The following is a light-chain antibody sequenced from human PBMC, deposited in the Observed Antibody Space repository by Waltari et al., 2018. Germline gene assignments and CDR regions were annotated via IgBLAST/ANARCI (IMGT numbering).Light chain of an antibody. J-gene: IGKJ4*01. CDR1: QSINNY. CDR3: QQSYSLLRLT. CDR2: ATY. Sequence: DIQMTQSPSYLSASVGDKVTIPCRASQSINNYLTWYQQKPGKAPILLIYATYTLQSGVPSRFSGSGSGTDFTLTISNLQPEDFATYYCQQSYSLLRLTFGGGTKVDIK. V-gene: IGKV1-39*01.